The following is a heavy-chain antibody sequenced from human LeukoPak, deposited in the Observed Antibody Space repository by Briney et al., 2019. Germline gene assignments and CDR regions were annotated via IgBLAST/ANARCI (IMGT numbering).Heavy chain of an antibody. Sequence: GASVKVSCKVSGYSLIELSLHWVRQAPGKGLEWMGGFDPEKSERVYAQNFQGRVTMTEDTSIDTAYMELSSLRSEDTALYYCATRSVEVLWNGFDMWGQGTMVTVSS. CDR3: ATRSVEVLWNGFDM. V-gene: IGHV1-24*01. CDR2: FDPEKSER. D-gene: IGHD3-10*01. CDR1: GYSLIELS. J-gene: IGHJ3*02.